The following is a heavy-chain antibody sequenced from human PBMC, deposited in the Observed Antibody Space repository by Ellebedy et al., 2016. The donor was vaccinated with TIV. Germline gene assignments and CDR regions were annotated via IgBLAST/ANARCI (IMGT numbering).Heavy chain of an antibody. CDR1: EFPFSTHN. J-gene: IGHJ4*02. CDR3: ASLTGLTGTTDS. CDR2: ISAVSRII. V-gene: IGHV3-48*01. Sequence: PGGSLRLSCAASEFPFSTHNMNWVRQAPGKGLEWVSYISAVSRIISYTDSVRGQFTDSRDNAKKSLLLQMNGLRGDDTAVYYCASLTGLTGTTDSWGQGALVTVSS. D-gene: IGHD1-20*01.